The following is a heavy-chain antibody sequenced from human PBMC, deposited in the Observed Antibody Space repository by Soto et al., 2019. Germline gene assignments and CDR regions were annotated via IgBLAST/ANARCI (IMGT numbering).Heavy chain of an antibody. CDR1: GFTFSSYW. D-gene: IGHD2-8*01. CDR3: ARDGSMAVPGRAAPYYYGMDV. V-gene: IGHV3-7*05. CDR2: IKQDGSEK. Sequence: GGSLRLPCAASGFTFSSYWMSWVRQAPGKGLEWVANIKQDGSEKYYVDSVKGRFTISRDNAKNSLYLQMNSLRAEDTAVYYCARDGSMAVPGRAAPYYYGMDVWGQGTTVTVSS. J-gene: IGHJ6*02.